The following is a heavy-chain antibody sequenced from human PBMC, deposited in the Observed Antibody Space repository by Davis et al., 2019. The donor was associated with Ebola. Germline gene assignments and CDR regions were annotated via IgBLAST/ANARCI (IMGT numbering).Heavy chain of an antibody. CDR1: GFTFSSYA. V-gene: IGHV3-30-3*01. D-gene: IGHD6-13*01. CDR3: AREGVSGSSEGYFDY. Sequence: GESLKISCAASGFTFSSYAMHWVRQAPGKGLEWVAVISYDGSNKYYADSVKGRFTISRDNSKNTLYLQMNSLRAEDTAVYYCAREGVSGSSEGYFDYWGQGTLVTVSS. J-gene: IGHJ4*02. CDR2: ISYDGSNK.